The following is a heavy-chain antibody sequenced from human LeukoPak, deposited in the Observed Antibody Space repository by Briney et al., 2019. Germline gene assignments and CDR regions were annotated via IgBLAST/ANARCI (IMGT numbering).Heavy chain of an antibody. D-gene: IGHD6-19*01. V-gene: IGHV3-11*01. CDR1: GFTFSSYA. CDR2: ISSSGSTI. Sequence: PGGSLRLSCAASGFTFSSYAMSWIRQAPGKGLEWVSYISSSGSTIYYADSVKGRFTISRDNAKNSLYLQMNSLRAEDTAVYYCARRSVEWYFDLWGRGTLVTVSS. J-gene: IGHJ2*01. CDR3: ARRSVEWYFDL.